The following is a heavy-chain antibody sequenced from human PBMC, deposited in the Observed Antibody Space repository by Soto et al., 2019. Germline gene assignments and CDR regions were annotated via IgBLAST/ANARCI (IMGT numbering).Heavy chain of an antibody. Sequence: GGSLRLSCAASGFTFSSYGMHWVRQAPGKGLEWVAVIWYDGSNKYYADSVKGRFTIPRDNSKNTLYLQMNSLRAEDTAVYYCAIDRQQDYYHYHMAVWGKGTTVTGAS. J-gene: IGHJ6*03. CDR3: AIDRQQDYYHYHMAV. D-gene: IGHD6-6*01. CDR2: IWYDGSNK. CDR1: GFTFSSYG. V-gene: IGHV3-33*01.